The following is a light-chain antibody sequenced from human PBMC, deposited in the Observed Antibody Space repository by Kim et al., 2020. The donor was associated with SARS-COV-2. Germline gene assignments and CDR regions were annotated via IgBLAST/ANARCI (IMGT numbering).Light chain of an antibody. CDR2: DVS. Sequence: GQSVTISCTGTSSDVGGYNYVSWYQQHPGKAPKRMIYDVSKRPSGVPDRFSGSKSGNTASLTISGLQAEDEADYYCCSYAGSYTWVFGGGTKLTVL. CDR1: SSDVGGYNY. J-gene: IGLJ3*02. V-gene: IGLV2-11*01. CDR3: CSYAGSYTWV.